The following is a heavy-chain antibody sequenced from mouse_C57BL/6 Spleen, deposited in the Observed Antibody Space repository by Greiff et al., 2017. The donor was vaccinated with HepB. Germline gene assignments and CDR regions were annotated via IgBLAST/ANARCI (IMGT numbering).Heavy chain of an antibody. J-gene: IGHJ4*01. CDR2: IYPRSGNT. Sequence: QVQLQQSGAELARPGASVKLSCKASGYTFTSYGISWVKQRTGQGLEWIGEIYPRSGNTYYNEKFKGKATLTADKSSSTAYMELRSLTSEDSAVYFGARSDYDGGYYAMTTGVKEPQSPSPQ. V-gene: IGHV1-81*01. D-gene: IGHD2-4*01. CDR3: ARSDYDGGYYAMTT. CDR1: GYTFTSYG.